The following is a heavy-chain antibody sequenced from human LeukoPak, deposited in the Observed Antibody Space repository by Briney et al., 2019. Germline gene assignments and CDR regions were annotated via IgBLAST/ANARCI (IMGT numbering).Heavy chain of an antibody. CDR2: INHSGST. D-gene: IGHD5-18*01. CDR3: ARGRGYSYGYRSWYFDL. CDR1: GGSFSGYY. V-gene: IGHV4-34*01. J-gene: IGHJ2*01. Sequence: PSETLSLTCAVYGGSFSGYYWSWIRQPPGKGLEWIGEINHSGSTNYTPSLKSRVTISVDTSKNQFSLKLSSVTAADTAVYYCARGRGYSYGYRSWYFDLWGRGTLVTVSS.